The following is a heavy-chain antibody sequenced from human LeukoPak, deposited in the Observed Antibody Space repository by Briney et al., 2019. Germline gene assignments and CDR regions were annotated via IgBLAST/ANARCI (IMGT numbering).Heavy chain of an antibody. CDR2: IKEDGSET. CDR3: VRGHSIGDDP. Sequence: GGSLRLSCAASGLTFSRFWITWVRQAPGKGLEWVANIKEDGSETHYVDSVKGRFTISRDNAKNSLYLQMNSLRAEDTAVYYCVRGHSIGDDPWGQGTLVTVSS. J-gene: IGHJ5*02. CDR1: GLTFSRFW. V-gene: IGHV3-7*01. D-gene: IGHD3-16*01.